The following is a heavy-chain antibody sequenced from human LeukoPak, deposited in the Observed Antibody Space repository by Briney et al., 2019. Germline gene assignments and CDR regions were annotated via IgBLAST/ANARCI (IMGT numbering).Heavy chain of an antibody. CDR3: AKERSGGSFDY. Sequence: SLRLSCAASGFTFDDYAMHWVRQAPGKGLEWVSGISWNSGSIGYADSVKGRFTISRDNAKNSLYLQMNSLRAEDMALYYCAKERSGGSFDYWGQGTLVTVSS. CDR2: ISWNSGSI. V-gene: IGHV3-9*03. D-gene: IGHD3-16*01. CDR1: GFTFDDYA. J-gene: IGHJ4*02.